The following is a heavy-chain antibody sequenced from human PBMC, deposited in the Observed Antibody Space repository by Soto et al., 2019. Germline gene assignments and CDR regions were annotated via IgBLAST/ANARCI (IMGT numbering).Heavy chain of an antibody. CDR3: ARSIDGYTFDY. CDR1: GDSISTYY. Sequence: SETLSLTCTVSGDSISTYYWSWIRQPPGKGLEWIGYIYYSGSTNYNPSLESRVTISVDTSQTQFSLKLSSVTAADTAVYYCARSIDGYTFDYWGQGTLVTVSS. J-gene: IGHJ4*02. D-gene: IGHD5-12*01. CDR2: IYYSGST. V-gene: IGHV4-59*01.